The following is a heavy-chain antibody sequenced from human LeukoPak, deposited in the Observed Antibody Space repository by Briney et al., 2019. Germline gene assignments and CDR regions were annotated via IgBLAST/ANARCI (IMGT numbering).Heavy chain of an antibody. J-gene: IGHJ5*02. Sequence: GGSLRLSCAASGLTFSSYAMSWVRQAPGKGLEWVSAISGSGGSTYYADSARGRFTISRDNSKNTLYLQMNSLRAEDTAVYYCAKDSYYYGSGSYSPWGQGTLVTASS. CDR1: GLTFSSYA. CDR2: ISGSGGST. V-gene: IGHV3-23*01. D-gene: IGHD3-10*01. CDR3: AKDSYYYGSGSYSP.